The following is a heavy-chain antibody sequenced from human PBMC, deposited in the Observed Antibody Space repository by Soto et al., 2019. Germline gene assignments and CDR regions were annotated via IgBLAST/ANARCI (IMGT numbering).Heavy chain of an antibody. CDR3: ARDRVYYDFWSGYYTGISSPDAFDI. Sequence: QVQLVESGGGVVQPGRSLRLSCAASGFTFSSYGMHWVRQAPGKGLEWVAVIWYDGSNKYYADSVKGRFTISRDNSKNTLYLQMNSLRAEDTAVYYCARDRVYYDFWSGYYTGISSPDAFDIWGQGTMVTVSS. V-gene: IGHV3-33*01. CDR2: IWYDGSNK. J-gene: IGHJ3*02. D-gene: IGHD3-3*01. CDR1: GFTFSSYG.